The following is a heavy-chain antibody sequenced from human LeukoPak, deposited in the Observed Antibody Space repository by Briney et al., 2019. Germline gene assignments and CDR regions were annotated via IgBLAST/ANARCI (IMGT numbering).Heavy chain of an antibody. CDR1: GFTFSSYS. D-gene: IGHD6-6*01. V-gene: IGHV3-48*04. CDR3: ARGGAARPDY. J-gene: IGHJ4*02. CDR2: ISSSSSTI. Sequence: GGSLRLSCAASGFTFSSYSMNWVRQAPGKGLEWVSYISSSSSTIYYADSVKGRFTISRDNAKNSLYLQMNSLRAEDTAVYYCARGGAARPDYWGQGTRVTVSS.